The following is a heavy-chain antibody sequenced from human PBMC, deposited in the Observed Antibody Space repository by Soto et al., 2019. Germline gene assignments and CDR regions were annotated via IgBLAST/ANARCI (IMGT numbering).Heavy chain of an antibody. V-gene: IGHV3-53*02. J-gene: IGHJ6*02. CDR2: IYSGGST. CDR1: GFTVSSNY. D-gene: IGHD6-19*01. Sequence: EVQLVETGGGLIQPGGSLRLSCAASGFTVSSNYMSWVRQAPGKGLEWVSVIYSGGSTYYADSVKGRFTISRDNSKNTLYLQMNSLRAEDTAVYYCPSEQWLGPYYYYGMDVWGQGTTVTVSS. CDR3: PSEQWLGPYYYYGMDV.